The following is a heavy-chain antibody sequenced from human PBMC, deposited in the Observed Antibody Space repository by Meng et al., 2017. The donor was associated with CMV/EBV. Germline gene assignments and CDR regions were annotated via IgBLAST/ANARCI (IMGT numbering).Heavy chain of an antibody. CDR1: GFPFSSYG. CDR3: SRVNRSMDV. V-gene: IGHV3-74*01. Sequence: GGSLRLSGAASGFPFSSYGMPWVRQAPGKGLVWVSRINSDGSSTSYADSVKGRFTISRDNAKNTLYLQRNSRRAEDTAVYYCSRVNRSMDVWGQGTTVTVSS. D-gene: IGHD2/OR15-2a*01. CDR2: INSDGSST. J-gene: IGHJ6*02.